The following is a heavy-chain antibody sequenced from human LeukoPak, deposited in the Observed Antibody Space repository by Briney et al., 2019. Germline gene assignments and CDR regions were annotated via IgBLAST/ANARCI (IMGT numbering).Heavy chain of an antibody. CDR2: ISRDGSDT. CDR3: AANSSGYYYYY. D-gene: IGHD3-22*01. J-gene: IGHJ4*02. Sequence: GGSLRLSCAASGFTFSYYWIHWVRHAPGKGLVWVAHISRDGSDTTYADSVKGRFTISRDNSKNTLYLQMNSLRAEDTAVYYCAANSSGYYYYYWGPGTLVTVSS. V-gene: IGHV3-74*01. CDR1: GFTFSYYW.